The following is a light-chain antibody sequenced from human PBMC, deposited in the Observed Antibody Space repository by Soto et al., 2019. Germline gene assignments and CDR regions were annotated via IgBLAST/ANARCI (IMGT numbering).Light chain of an antibody. J-gene: IGKJ1*01. Sequence: EIVMTQSPATVSVSQGERATLSCRASQSVSIDLAWYQQKPGQAPRLLIYGGSTRATGIPDRFSGSGSGTDFTLTISRLEPEDFAVYYCQQFGGSPPRTFGQRTKVDI. V-gene: IGKV3-20*01. CDR3: QQFGGSPPRT. CDR1: QSVSID. CDR2: GGS.